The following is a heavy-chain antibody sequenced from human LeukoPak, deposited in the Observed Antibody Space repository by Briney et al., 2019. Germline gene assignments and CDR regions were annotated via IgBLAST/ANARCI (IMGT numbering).Heavy chain of an antibody. CDR1: GYTFFSYG. Sequence: GASVKVSCKASGYTFFSYGISWVRQAPGQGLEWMGWISAYNGNTNYTQKFQGKVTMTTDTSTNTAYMELRSLRSDDTAVYYCAIAVAGTPRVAFPPDYWGQGTLVTVSS. J-gene: IGHJ4*02. CDR3: AIAVAGTPRVAFPPDY. CDR2: ISAYNGNT. V-gene: IGHV1-18*01. D-gene: IGHD6-19*01.